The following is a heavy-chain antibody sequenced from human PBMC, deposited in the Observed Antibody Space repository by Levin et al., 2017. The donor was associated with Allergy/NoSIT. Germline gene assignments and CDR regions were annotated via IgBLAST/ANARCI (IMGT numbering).Heavy chain of an antibody. V-gene: IGHV3-21*01. CDR1: GFTFSSYS. J-gene: IGHJ3*02. CDR3: ASQFLGVSEVAGSTDAFDI. D-gene: IGHD6-19*01. Sequence: GGSLRLSCAASGFTFSSYSMNWVRQAPGKGLEWVSSISSSSSYIYYADSVKGRFTISRDNAKNSLYLQMNSLRAEDTAVYYCASQFLGVSEVAGSTDAFDIWGQGTMVTVSS. CDR2: ISSSSSYI.